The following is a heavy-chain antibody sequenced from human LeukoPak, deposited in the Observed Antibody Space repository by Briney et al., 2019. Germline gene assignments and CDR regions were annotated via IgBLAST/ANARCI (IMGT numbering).Heavy chain of an antibody. V-gene: IGHV3-23*01. CDR1: GFTFRDYA. CDR3: AKDSVPYNGMYDAFDI. J-gene: IGHJ3*02. CDR2: LGGSPNTA. D-gene: IGHD1-26*01. Sequence: AGRTLRLSCAASGFTFRDYAMSWVRQAPGKGLEWVSVLGGSPNTADYADSVKGRFTISRDNSKNTLYLQMISLRSEDTAVYYCAKDSVPYNGMYDAFDIWGQGTMVTVSS.